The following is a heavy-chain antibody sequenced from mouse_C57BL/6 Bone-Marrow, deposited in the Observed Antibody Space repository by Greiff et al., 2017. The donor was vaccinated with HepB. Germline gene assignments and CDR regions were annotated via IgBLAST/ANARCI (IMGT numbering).Heavy chain of an antibody. CDR3: AREGFNYSNYVDDY. Sequence: VQLQQPGTELVKPGASVKLSCKASGYTFTSYWMHWVKQRPGQGLEWIGNINPSNGGTNYNEKFKSKATLTVDKSSSPAYMQLRSLTSEDSAVYDCAREGFNYSNYVDDYWGQGTTLTVSS. CDR2: INPSNGGT. D-gene: IGHD2-5*01. V-gene: IGHV1-53*01. J-gene: IGHJ2*01. CDR1: GYTFTSYW.